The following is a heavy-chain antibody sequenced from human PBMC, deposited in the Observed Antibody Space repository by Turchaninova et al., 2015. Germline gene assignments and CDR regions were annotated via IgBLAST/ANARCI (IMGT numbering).Heavy chain of an antibody. V-gene: IGHV4-39*07. J-gene: IGHJ3*02. Sequence: QLPLPESGPGPVKPSETLSLTCTVSGGPTSMTSSHWGRSRPPPGKGLEWIGSIYYSGSTYYNPSLKSRVTISVDTSKNQFSLKLSSVTAADTAVYYCARAPWDYDSSGSLGAFDIWGQGTMVTVSS. CDR1: GGPTSMTSSH. CDR3: ARAPWDYDSSGSLGAFDI. CDR2: IYYSGST. D-gene: IGHD3-22*01.